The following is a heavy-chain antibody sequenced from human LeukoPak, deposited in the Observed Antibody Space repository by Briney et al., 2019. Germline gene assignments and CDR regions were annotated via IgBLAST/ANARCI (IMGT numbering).Heavy chain of an antibody. D-gene: IGHD6-19*01. CDR3: ARVIAVAGTSWFDP. V-gene: IGHV4-4*07. CDR1: GGSISSYY. J-gene: IGHJ5*02. CDR2: IYTSGST. Sequence: PPETLSLTCTVSGGSISSYYWSWIRQPAGKGLEWIGRIYTSGSTNYNPSLKSRVTMSVDTSKNQFSLKLSSVTAADTAVYYCARVIAVAGTSWFDPWGQGTLVTVSS.